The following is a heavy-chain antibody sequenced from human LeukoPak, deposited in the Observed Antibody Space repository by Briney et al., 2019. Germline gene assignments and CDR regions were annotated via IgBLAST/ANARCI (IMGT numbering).Heavy chain of an antibody. V-gene: IGHV4-59*08. Sequence: PSETLSLICTVSGGPINPYYWSWIRQVPGKGLEWLGYFLYSGSANYNPSLKSRISISVDTSKKQISLTLTSVTAADTAVYYCARHCSTTTCQYYYYHMDVWGKGTTVTVSS. CDR3: ARHCSTTTCQYYYYHMDV. CDR2: FLYSGSA. CDR1: GGPINPYY. D-gene: IGHD2-2*01. J-gene: IGHJ6*03.